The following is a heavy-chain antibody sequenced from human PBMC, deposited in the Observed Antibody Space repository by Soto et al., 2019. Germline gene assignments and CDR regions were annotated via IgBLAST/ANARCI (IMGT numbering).Heavy chain of an antibody. J-gene: IGHJ4*02. CDR2: IKQDGSEK. CDR1: GFTFSRYW. CDR3: AKSPYFFRGPLDY. Sequence: GGSLRLSCAASGFTFSRYWMSWVRQAPGKGLEWVANIKQDGSEKYYVDSVKGRFTISRDNAKNSLYLQMNSLRAEDTAVYYCAKSPYFFRGPLDYWGQGTLVTVSS. D-gene: IGHD3-9*01. V-gene: IGHV3-7*03.